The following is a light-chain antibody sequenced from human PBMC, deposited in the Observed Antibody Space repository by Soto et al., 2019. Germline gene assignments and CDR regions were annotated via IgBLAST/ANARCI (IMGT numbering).Light chain of an antibody. V-gene: IGKV3-15*01. CDR3: QHHHGWPIT. J-gene: IGKJ5*01. CDR1: QSVSSH. CDR2: DAS. Sequence: EIVMTQSPATLSVCPGERAAVSWRASQSVSSHLAWNQHKPGQAPRLLFYDASTRATGIPARFSGSGSGTEFTLTISSLQSEDFAVYYCQHHHGWPITFGQGTLLEI.